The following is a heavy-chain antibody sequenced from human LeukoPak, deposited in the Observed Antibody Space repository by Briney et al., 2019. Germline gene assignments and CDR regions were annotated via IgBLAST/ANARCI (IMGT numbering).Heavy chain of an antibody. CDR1: GFTFSSYW. CDR3: ARDGQQLVLDY. V-gene: IGHV3-33*08. CDR2: IWYDGSNK. Sequence: GGSLRLSCAASGFTFSSYWMSWVRQAPGKGLEWVAVIWYDGSNKYYADSVKGRFTISRDNSKNTLYLQMNSLRAEDTAVYYCARDGQQLVLDYWGQGTLVTVSS. J-gene: IGHJ4*02. D-gene: IGHD6-13*01.